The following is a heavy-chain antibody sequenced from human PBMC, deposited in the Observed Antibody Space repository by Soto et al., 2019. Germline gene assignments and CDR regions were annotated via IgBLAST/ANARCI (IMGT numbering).Heavy chain of an antibody. J-gene: IGHJ6*02. D-gene: IGHD1-26*01. V-gene: IGHV5-51*01. Sequence: GESLKTSCKGSGYSFTSFWIAWVRQMPGRGLEWMGIIYPGDSDTRYSPSFQGQVTISADKSISTAYLQWSSLKASDTAMYYCARNSGSYPYYYYYGMDVWGQGTTVTVSS. CDR1: GYSFTSFW. CDR3: ARNSGSYPYYYYYGMDV. CDR2: IYPGDSDT.